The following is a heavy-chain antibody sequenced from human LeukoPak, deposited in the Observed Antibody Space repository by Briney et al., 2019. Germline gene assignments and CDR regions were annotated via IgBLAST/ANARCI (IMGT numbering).Heavy chain of an antibody. D-gene: IGHD3-10*01. CDR2: INIDGSIT. V-gene: IGHV3-74*01. Sequence: GGSLRLSCAASGFTFSTYWIHWVRQAPGKGLVWASRINIDGSITNYADSVKGRFTISRDNAKNTLYLQMNDLRAEDTAVYYCARAGSFRFDYWGQGTLVTVSS. CDR1: GFTFSTYW. J-gene: IGHJ4*02. CDR3: ARAGSFRFDY.